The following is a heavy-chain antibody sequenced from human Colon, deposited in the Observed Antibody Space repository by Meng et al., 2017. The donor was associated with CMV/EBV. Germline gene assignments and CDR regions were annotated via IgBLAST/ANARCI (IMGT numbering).Heavy chain of an antibody. CDR3: AKDEVPNNIDY. CDR2: IYPDGRP. Sequence: LVESGGGLFQPGGSVRLSCAASGFTVNTYFMSWVRQAPGKGLEWVSIIYPDGRPFYADSVQGRFTISTDNSKNTLYLQMNSLRAEDTATYYCAKDEVPNNIDYWGQGTLVTVSS. J-gene: IGHJ4*02. CDR1: GFTVNTYF. V-gene: IGHV3-53*01. D-gene: IGHD1/OR15-1a*01.